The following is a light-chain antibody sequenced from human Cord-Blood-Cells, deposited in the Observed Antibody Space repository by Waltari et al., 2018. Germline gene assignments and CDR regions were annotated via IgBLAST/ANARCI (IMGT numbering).Light chain of an antibody. CDR2: AAS. V-gene: IGKV1-39*01. CDR3: QQSYSTPIFT. Sequence: DIQMHQTPSSLPAPVGDIFTITWRASQSISSYLNWYQQKPGKTPKLLIYAASSLQSGFPSRFSGSGSGTDFTLTISSLQPEDFATYYFQQSYSTPIFTFGPGTKVDIK. CDR1: QSISSY. J-gene: IGKJ3*01.